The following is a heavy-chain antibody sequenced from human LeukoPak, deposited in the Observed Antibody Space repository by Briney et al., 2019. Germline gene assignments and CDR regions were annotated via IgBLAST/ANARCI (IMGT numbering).Heavy chain of an antibody. J-gene: IGHJ4*02. V-gene: IGHV3-23*01. CDR1: GFTFSTYA. CDR3: AKGTTTLVVTKIDY. D-gene: IGHD4-23*01. Sequence: GGSLRLSCAASGFTFSTYAMSWVRQAPGKGLEWVSVISGSGGSTYYADSVKGRFTISRDNSKNTLCLQMNSLRAEDTAVYYCAKGTTTLVVTKIDYWGQGTLVTVSS. CDR2: ISGSGGST.